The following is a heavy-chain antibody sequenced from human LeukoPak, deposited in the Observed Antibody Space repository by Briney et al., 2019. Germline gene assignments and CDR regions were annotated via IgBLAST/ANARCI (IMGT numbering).Heavy chain of an antibody. D-gene: IGHD3-10*01. CDR1: GGSTSSGSYY. CDR2: IYTSGST. J-gene: IGHJ6*03. Sequence: SETLSLTCTVSGGSTSSGSYYWSWIRQPAGKGLEWIGRIYTSGSTNYNPSLKSRVTISVDTSKNQFSLKLSSVTAADTAVYYCARVTTLWFGEPTRGIYYMDVWGKGTTVTISS. CDR3: ARVTTLWFGEPTRGIYYMDV. V-gene: IGHV4-61*02.